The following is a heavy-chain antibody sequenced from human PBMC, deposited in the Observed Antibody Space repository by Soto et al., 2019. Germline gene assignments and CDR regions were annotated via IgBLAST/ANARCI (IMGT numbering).Heavy chain of an antibody. CDR3: MRGGWGDSPIDY. CDR2: INPSNEIT. D-gene: IGHD2-15*01. Sequence: GASEKVSCKTSGYTFSADYVHWARLAPGRGFQWLGWINPSNEITAFSQFFQGRVTMTRDTSTNTVHMELNSLTSDDTAVYYCMRGGWGDSPIDYRGQGTQVTVSS. CDR1: GYTFSADY. V-gene: IGHV1-2*02. J-gene: IGHJ4*02.